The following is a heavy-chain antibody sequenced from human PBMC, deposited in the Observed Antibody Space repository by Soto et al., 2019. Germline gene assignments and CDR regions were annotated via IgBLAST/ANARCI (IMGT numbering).Heavy chain of an antibody. V-gene: IGHV3-23*01. J-gene: IGHJ4*02. CDR1: GFTFSSYG. CDR2: ISGSGGST. CDR3: AKDIRIVLPNDYFDY. D-gene: IGHD2-2*01. Sequence: PGGSLRLSCAASGFTFSSYGMSWVRQAPGKGLEWVSAISGSGGSTHYSDSVKGRFTISRDNSKNTLYLQMNSLRAEDTAVYYCAKDIRIVLPNDYFDYWGQGTLVTVSS.